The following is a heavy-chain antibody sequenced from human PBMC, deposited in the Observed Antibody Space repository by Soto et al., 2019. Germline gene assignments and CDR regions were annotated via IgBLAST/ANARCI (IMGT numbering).Heavy chain of an antibody. D-gene: IGHD3-10*01. Sequence: EVQLVESGGGLVQPGGSLRLSCAASGFTFSSYDMHWVRQATGKGLEWVSAIGTAGDTYYPGSVKGRFTISRENAKNSLYLQMNSLRAEDTAVYYCARGFYGFGELSPIDYWGQGTLVTVSS. V-gene: IGHV3-13*01. CDR2: IGTAGDT. J-gene: IGHJ4*02. CDR1: GFTFSSYD. CDR3: ARGFYGFGELSPIDY.